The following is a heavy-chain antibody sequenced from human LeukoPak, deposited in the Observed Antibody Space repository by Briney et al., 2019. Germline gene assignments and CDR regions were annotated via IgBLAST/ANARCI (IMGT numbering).Heavy chain of an antibody. Sequence: GGSLRLSCPASRFKFSSYALHWVRQAPGKGLEWVAVTSSDGSKTYYARSVKGRFTISRYTSESTAYLQMNSLRPEDTAVYYCSRDWEQQLVWSWFDPWGQGTLVTVSS. V-gene: IGHV3-30*04. CDR1: RFKFSSYA. CDR2: TSSDGSKT. J-gene: IGHJ5*02. CDR3: SRDWEQQLVWSWFDP. D-gene: IGHD6-13*01.